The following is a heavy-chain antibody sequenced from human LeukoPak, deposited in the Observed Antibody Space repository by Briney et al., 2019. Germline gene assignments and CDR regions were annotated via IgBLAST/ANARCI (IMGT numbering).Heavy chain of an antibody. Sequence: SETLSLTCAVSGGSISSGCYSWSWIRPPTGKGLDGFSYIYHSASTYYNTTLKSRVIISVDRTKNQFSLKLSSVTAADMAVDYCARGVDYYDSSGYYYKFAQYYFDYWGQGTLVTVSS. CDR2: IYHSAST. J-gene: IGHJ4*02. V-gene: IGHV4-30-2*01. CDR1: GGSISSGCYS. CDR3: ARGVDYYDSSGYYYKFAQYYFDY. D-gene: IGHD3-22*01.